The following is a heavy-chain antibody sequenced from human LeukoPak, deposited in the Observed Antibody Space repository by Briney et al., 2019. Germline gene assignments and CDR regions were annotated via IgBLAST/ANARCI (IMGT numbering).Heavy chain of an antibody. D-gene: IGHD5-24*01. V-gene: IGHV3-7*01. CDR3: ANGDGFDY. CDR1: GYSISSGYY. J-gene: IGHJ4*02. CDR2: IKQDGCEK. Sequence: ETLSLTCAVSGYSISSGYYWGWIRQPPGKGLEWVANIKQDGCEKYYADSVTGRFTISRDNAKNLLYLQMNSLRVEDTAVYYCANGDGFDYWGQGTLVTVSS.